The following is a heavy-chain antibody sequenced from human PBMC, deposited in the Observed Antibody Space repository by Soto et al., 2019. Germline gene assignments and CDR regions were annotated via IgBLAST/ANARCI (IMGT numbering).Heavy chain of an antibody. V-gene: IGHV4-59*08. J-gene: IGHJ6*02. CDR1: RSSISSYH. D-gene: IGHD3-9*01. CDR3: ARQNLDYDILTGYYYGMDV. Sequence: SVTLSLTCTLCRSSISSYHWSWIRQSPGTGLEWIGYTSTSAPTLYNPALKSRVTISADTSKNQFSLKLSSVTAADTAVYYCARQNLDYDILTGYYYGMDVSGQGTTVTVSS. CDR2: TSTSAPT.